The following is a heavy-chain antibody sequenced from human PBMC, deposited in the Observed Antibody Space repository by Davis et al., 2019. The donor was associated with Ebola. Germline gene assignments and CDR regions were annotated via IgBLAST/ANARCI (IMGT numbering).Heavy chain of an antibody. CDR3: ARRAPYSYGYRWFDP. CDR2: INHSGST. D-gene: IGHD5-18*01. Sequence: SETLSLTCTVSGGSISSSSYYWGWIRQPPGKGLEWIGEINHSGSTNYNPSLKSRVTISVDTSKNQFSLKLSSVTAADTAVYYCARRAPYSYGYRWFDPWGQGTLVTVSS. J-gene: IGHJ5*02. V-gene: IGHV4-39*07. CDR1: GGSISSSSYY.